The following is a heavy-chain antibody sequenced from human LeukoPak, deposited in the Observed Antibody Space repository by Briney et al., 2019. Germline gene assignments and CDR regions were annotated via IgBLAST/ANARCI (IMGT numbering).Heavy chain of an antibody. CDR3: ARGRFQLWPHYYFDY. CDR1: GDSITNSNYY. D-gene: IGHD5-18*01. CDR2: IFYNGGP. J-gene: IGHJ4*02. V-gene: IGHV4-39*07. Sequence: SETLSLTCTASGDSITNSNYYWGWVRQSPGRGLEWLGNIFYNGGPYYNPSFKSRVVISVDTSKNQFSLKLSSVTAADTAVYYCARGRFQLWPHYYFDYWGQGTLVTVSS.